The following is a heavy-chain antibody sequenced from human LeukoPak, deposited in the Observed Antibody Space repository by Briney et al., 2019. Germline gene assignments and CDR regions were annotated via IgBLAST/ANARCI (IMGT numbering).Heavy chain of an antibody. CDR2: ISWNSGSI. CDR1: GFTFDDYA. Sequence: AGGSLRLSCAASGFTFDDYAMHWVRQAPGQGLEWVSGISWNSGSIGYADSVKGRFTISRDNAKNSLYLQMNSLRAEDTALYYCAKSNMVRGVIISDAFDIWGQGTMVTVSS. J-gene: IGHJ3*02. D-gene: IGHD3-10*01. CDR3: AKSNMVRGVIISDAFDI. V-gene: IGHV3-9*01.